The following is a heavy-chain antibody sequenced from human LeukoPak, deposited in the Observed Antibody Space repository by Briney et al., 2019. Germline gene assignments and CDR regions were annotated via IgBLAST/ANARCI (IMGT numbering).Heavy chain of an antibody. CDR2: INPNSGGT. D-gene: IGHD3-16*01. Sequence: GASVKVSCKASGYTFTGYYIHWVRQAPGQGLEWMGWINPNSGGTNFAQKFQGRVTMTRDTSISAAYMELSWLRSDDTAVYYCARRGELRDDYGPFFDYWGQGTLVTVSS. CDR3: ARRGELRDDYGPFFDY. J-gene: IGHJ4*02. V-gene: IGHV1-2*02. CDR1: GYTFTGYY.